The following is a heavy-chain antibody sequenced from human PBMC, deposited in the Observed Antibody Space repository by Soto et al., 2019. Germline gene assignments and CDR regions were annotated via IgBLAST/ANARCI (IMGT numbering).Heavy chain of an antibody. CDR2: IHAGNGDT. J-gene: IGHJ4*02. V-gene: IGHV1-3*01. CDR1: GYTFTSYA. Sequence: QVQLVQSGAEVKKPGASVKVSCKASGYTFTSYAIHWVRQAPGQRLEWMGWIHAGNGDTKYSQKFQGRVTITRDTSATTAYMELSSLRSEDTAVFYCARIGAVSLDYWGQGTLVTVSS. CDR3: ARIGAVSLDY.